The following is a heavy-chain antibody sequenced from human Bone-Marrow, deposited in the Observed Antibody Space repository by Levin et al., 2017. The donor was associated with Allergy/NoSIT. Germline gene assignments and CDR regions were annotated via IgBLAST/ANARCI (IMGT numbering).Heavy chain of an antibody. CDR1: GLSLSSSGVY. CDR2: VDWNDDK. CDR3: ARTNWDWYFDL. J-gene: IGHJ2*01. V-gene: IGHV2-70*17. D-gene: IGHD7-27*01. Sequence: SGPTLVKPKQTLTVTCSLSGLSLSSSGVYVSWIRQPPGKALEWLARVDWNDDKFYSRSLKTRLTISKDTSKNQVVLTMTNMEPGDTATYYCARTNWDWYFDLWGRGTLVTVSS.